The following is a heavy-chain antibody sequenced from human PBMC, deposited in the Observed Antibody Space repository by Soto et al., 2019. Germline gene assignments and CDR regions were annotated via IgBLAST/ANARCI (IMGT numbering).Heavy chain of an antibody. Sequence: VQLVQSGAEVKKPGASVKVSCKASGYTFTSYGISWVRQAPGQGLEWMGWISAYNGNTNYAQKLQGRVTMTTDTSTSTAYMELRSLRSDDTAVYYCARYTRHVLMVYANNYFDYWGQGTLVTVSS. CDR3: ARYTRHVLMVYANNYFDY. J-gene: IGHJ4*02. V-gene: IGHV1-18*01. CDR1: GYTFTSYG. D-gene: IGHD2-8*01. CDR2: ISAYNGNT.